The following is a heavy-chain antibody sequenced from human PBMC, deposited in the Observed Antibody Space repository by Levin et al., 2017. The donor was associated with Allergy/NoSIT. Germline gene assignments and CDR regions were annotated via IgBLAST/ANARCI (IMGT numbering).Heavy chain of an antibody. J-gene: IGHJ4*02. V-gene: IGHV3-33*01. CDR2: IWYDGSNK. D-gene: IGHD2-8*01. CDR1: GFTFSSYG. CDR3: ARDSAEGYCTNGVCPAIDY. Sequence: HAGGSLRLSCAASGFTFSSYGMHWVRQAPGKGLEWVAVIWYDGSNKYYADSVKGRFTISRDNSKNTLYLQMNSLRAEDTALYYCARDSAEGYCTNGVCPAIDYWGQGTLVTVSS.